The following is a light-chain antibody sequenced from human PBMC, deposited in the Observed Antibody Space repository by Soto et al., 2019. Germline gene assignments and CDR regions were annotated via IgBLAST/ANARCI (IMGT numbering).Light chain of an antibody. Sequence: QSLLTQPPSASGTPGKRSTISFFGSSSGTGSNTVNWYQHLPGSAPKLLIYSNNHRPSGVPDRFSASKAGASASLAISGLQSEDEGDYYCAAWDASLGGFYVFGSGTKLTVL. CDR1: SSGTGSNT. CDR2: SNN. V-gene: IGLV1-44*01. J-gene: IGLJ1*01. CDR3: AAWDASLGGFYV.